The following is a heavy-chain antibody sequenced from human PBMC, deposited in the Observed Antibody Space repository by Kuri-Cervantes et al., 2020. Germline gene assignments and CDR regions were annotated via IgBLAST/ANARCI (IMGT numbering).Heavy chain of an antibody. CDR2: INAGNGNT. D-gene: IGHD2-2*01. J-gene: IGHJ6*03. CDR3: ARVNTMMAWYQYYYMDV. CDR1: GYTFTSYA. V-gene: IGHV1-3*01. Sequence: ASVKVSCKASGYTFTSYAMHWVRQAPGQRLEWMGWINAGNGNTKYSQKFQGRVTITRDTSASTAYMELSSLRSEDTAVYYCARVNTMMAWYQYYYMDVRGKGTTVTVSS.